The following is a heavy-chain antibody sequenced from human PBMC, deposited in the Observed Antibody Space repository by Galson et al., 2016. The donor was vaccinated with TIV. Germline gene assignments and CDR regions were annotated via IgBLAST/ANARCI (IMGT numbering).Heavy chain of an antibody. CDR2: IIPLFDTA. CDR1: GGNFSSYV. Sequence: SVKVSCKASGGNFSSYVFNWVRQAPGQGLEWMGGIIPLFDTAHYAQKFQGRVTITADESSGTVYMELSSRRSEDTAVYYCATDRNTAMDTYHDYYGIDVWAQGTTVTASS. V-gene: IGHV1-69*13. CDR3: ATDRNTAMDTYHDYYGIDV. J-gene: IGHJ6*01. D-gene: IGHD5-18*01.